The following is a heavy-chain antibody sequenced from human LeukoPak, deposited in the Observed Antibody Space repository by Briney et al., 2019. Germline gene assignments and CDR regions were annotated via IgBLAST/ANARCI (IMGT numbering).Heavy chain of an antibody. J-gene: IGHJ4*02. V-gene: IGHV3-21*01. CDR2: ISSSSSSYI. CDR1: GFTFSSYS. CDR3: ARDEGVTAIPREFDY. D-gene: IGHD2-21*02. Sequence: KPGGSLRLSCAASGFTFSSYSMNWVRQAPGKGLEWVSSISSSSSSYIYYADSVKGRFTISRDNAKNSLYLQMNSLRAEDTAVYYCARDEGVTAIPREFDYWGQGTLVTVSS.